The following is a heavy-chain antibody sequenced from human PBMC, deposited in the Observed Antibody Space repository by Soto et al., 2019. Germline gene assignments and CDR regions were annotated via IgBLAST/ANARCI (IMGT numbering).Heavy chain of an antibody. CDR2: ISDSGTKT. CDR3: AKDGTRKNDY. J-gene: IGHJ4*02. CDR1: GFSITDYA. V-gene: IGHV3-23*01. Sequence: EVQLLESGGGLIQPGGSLRLSCSASGFSITDYAMSWVRQAPGKGLEWVSSISDSGTKTFYGDSVKGRFAISRDTSKNTVYMKIKNLRAEDTALFFCAKDGTRKNDYGGQGTVVTVSS. D-gene: IGHD2-2*01.